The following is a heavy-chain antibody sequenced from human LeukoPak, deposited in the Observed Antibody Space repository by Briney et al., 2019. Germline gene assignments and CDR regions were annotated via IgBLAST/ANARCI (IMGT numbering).Heavy chain of an antibody. J-gene: IGHJ4*02. V-gene: IGHV4-34*01. CDR3: ARQGGWIQIRGRVDY. CDR2: INHSGST. D-gene: IGHD5-18*01. Sequence: PGGSLRLSCAASGFTFSSYEMNWVRQPPGKGLEWIGEINHSGSTNYNPSLKSRVTISIDTSKNQFSLKLSSVTAADTAVYYCARQGGWIQIRGRVDYWGQGTLVTVSS. CDR1: GFTFSSYE.